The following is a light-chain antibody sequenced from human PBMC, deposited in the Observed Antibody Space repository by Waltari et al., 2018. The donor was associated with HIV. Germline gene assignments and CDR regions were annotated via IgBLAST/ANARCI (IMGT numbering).Light chain of an antibody. Sequence: ETVLTQSQGTLSLSPGERATLTCRARQSVSSSYSAWSQQKPGQTPRLLIDGASSRATGIPDKFSGSGSGTDFTLSISRLEPEDFAVYYCQQYGNSPWTFGQGTKVEIK. CDR3: QQYGNSPWT. V-gene: IGKV3-20*01. J-gene: IGKJ1*01. CDR1: QSVSSSY. CDR2: GAS.